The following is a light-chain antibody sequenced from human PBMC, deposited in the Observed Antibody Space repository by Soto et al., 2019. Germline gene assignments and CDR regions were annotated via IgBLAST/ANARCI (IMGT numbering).Light chain of an antibody. CDR2: GNS. CDR3: QSYASSLSGSV. CDR1: SSNIGAGSD. J-gene: IGLJ2*01. V-gene: IGLV1-40*01. Sequence: QSVLTQPPSVSGAPGQRVTISCTGSSSNIGAGSDVHWYQQLPVTAPKLLIYGNSNRPSGVPDRFSGSKSGTSASLAITGLHAEDAADYYCQSYASSLSGSVFGGGTKLTVL.